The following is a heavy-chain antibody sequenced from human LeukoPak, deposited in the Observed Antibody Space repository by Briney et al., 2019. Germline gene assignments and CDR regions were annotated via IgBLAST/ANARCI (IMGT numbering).Heavy chain of an antibody. CDR3: ARGRKRRIFYYYYYMDV. Sequence: NTGGSLRLSCAASGFTFSSYSMNWVRQAPGKGLEWVSSISSSSNYIYYADSVKGRFTISRDNAKNSLYLQMNSLRAEDTAVYYCARGRKRRIFYYYYYMDVWGEGTTVTVSS. V-gene: IGHV3-21*01. CDR2: ISSSSNYI. CDR1: GFTFSSYS. J-gene: IGHJ6*03. D-gene: IGHD1-14*01.